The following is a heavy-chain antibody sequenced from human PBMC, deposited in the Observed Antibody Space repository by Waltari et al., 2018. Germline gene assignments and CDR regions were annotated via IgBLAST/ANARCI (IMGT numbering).Heavy chain of an antibody. CDR1: GGTFSSYA. D-gene: IGHD3-22*01. Sequence: QVQLVQSGAEVKKPGSSVKVSCKASGGTFSSYAISWVRQAPGQGLEWMGGLIPSFGTENDAQKVQGRVTITADESTSTAYMELSSLRSEDTAVYYCARARITMIVVVRDAFDIWGQGTMVTVSS. CDR3: ARARITMIVVVRDAFDI. V-gene: IGHV1-69*13. CDR2: LIPSFGTE. J-gene: IGHJ3*02.